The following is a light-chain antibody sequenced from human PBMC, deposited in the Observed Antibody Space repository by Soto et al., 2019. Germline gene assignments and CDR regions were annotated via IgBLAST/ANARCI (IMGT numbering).Light chain of an antibody. Sequence: QSVLTQPASVSGSPGQSITISCTGTSSDVGSYNYVSWYQQYPGKAPKLMIFAVSNRPSGVSNRFSGSKSGNTASLTISGLQAEDEADYYCSSYTSSNTLLFGPGTKLTVL. J-gene: IGLJ1*01. CDR3: SSYTSSNTLL. V-gene: IGLV2-14*01. CDR1: SSDVGSYNY. CDR2: AVS.